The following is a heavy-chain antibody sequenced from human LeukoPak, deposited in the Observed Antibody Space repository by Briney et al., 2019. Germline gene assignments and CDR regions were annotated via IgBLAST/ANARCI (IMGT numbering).Heavy chain of an antibody. D-gene: IGHD3-10*01. Sequence: GGSLTLSCAASGFTFSSYAMSWLRQAPGKGLEWVSAISGSGGSTYYADSVKGRFTISRDNSKNTLYLQMNSLRAEDTAVYYCAKVDSGGSGSQNYYYYGMDVWGQGTTVTVSS. CDR2: ISGSGGST. CDR3: AKVDSGGSGSQNYYYYGMDV. J-gene: IGHJ6*02. V-gene: IGHV3-23*01. CDR1: GFTFSSYA.